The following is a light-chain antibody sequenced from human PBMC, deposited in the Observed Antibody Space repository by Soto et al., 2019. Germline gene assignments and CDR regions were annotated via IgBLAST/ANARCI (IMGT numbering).Light chain of an antibody. Sequence: SALPQPASVSGAPGQSITISCTGTSSDVGSYNLVSWYQQHPGKAPKLMIYEVSKRPSGVSNRFSGSKSGNTASLTISGLQAEDEADYYRCSHAGSSTWYVFGTGTKVTVL. CDR2: EVS. CDR3: CSHAGSSTWYV. J-gene: IGLJ1*01. V-gene: IGLV2-23*02. CDR1: SSDVGSYNL.